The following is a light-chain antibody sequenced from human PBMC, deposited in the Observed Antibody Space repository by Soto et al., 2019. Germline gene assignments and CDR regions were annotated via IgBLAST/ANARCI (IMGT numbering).Light chain of an antibody. J-gene: IGKJ3*01. Sequence: EIVLTQSPATLSLSLGESATLSCRASQGIGRYLAWFQQKPGQAPRLLIYDASTRATGIPARFSGSGSGTDCTLTISSLEPEDFAVYYCQQRSNWPLTFGRGTKVEIK. CDR1: QGIGRY. V-gene: IGKV3-11*01. CDR2: DAS. CDR3: QQRSNWPLT.